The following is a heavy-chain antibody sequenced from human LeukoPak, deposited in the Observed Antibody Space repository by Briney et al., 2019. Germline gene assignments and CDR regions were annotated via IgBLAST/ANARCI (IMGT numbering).Heavy chain of an antibody. V-gene: IGHV4-59*01. Sequence: SETLSLTCTVSGGSISSYYWSWILQPPGKGLEWIGYIYYSGITNYNPSLKSRVTISVDTSKNQFSLNLSSVTAADTAVYYCARYSYGGYYFDYWGQGTLVTVSS. CDR2: IYYSGIT. CDR1: GGSISSYY. J-gene: IGHJ4*02. CDR3: ARYSYGGYYFDY. D-gene: IGHD5-18*01.